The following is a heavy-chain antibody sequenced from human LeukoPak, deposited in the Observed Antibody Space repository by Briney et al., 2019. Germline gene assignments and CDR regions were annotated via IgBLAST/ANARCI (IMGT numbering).Heavy chain of an antibody. D-gene: IGHD4-23*01. CDR3: ARELVTKSLGY. CDR2: ISTSSTYI. CDR1: GFTFSSYA. Sequence: GGSLRLSCAASGFTFSSYAMGWVRQAPGKGLEWVSSISTSSTYIYYADSVKGRFTISRDNSKNTLYLQMNSLRAEDTAVYYCARELVTKSLGYWGQGTLVTVSS. V-gene: IGHV3-21*01. J-gene: IGHJ4*02.